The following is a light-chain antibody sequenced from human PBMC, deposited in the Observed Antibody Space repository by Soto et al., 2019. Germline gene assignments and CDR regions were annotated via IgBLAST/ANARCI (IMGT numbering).Light chain of an antibody. Sequence: EIVLIQSPATLSLSPGERATLSCRASQSVGSYLAWYQHKPGQAPRLLISDASNRATGIPARFSGSGSETDFTLTISSLEPEDSAVYCCQQYNSWPLNFCGRTKVDI. CDR1: QSVGSY. CDR3: QQYNSWPLN. V-gene: IGKV3-11*01. CDR2: DAS. J-gene: IGKJ4*01.